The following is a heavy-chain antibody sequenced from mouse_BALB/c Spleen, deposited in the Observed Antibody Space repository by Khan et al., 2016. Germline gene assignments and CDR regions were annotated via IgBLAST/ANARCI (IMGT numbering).Heavy chain of an antibody. Sequence: EVELVESGPDLVKPSQSLSLTCTVTGYSITSGYSWHWIRQFPGNKLEWRGYINYSGSTNYNPSLKSRISITRDTSKNQFFLQLNSVTTEAPTHYYCAREEITTAVAYWGQGTLVTVSA. V-gene: IGHV3-1*02. CDR3: AREEITTAVAY. J-gene: IGHJ3*01. CDR1: GYSITSGYS. CDR2: INYSGST. D-gene: IGHD2-4*01.